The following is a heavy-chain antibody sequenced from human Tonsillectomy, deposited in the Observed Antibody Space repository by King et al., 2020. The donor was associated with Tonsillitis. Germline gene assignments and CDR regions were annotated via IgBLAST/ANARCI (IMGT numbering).Heavy chain of an antibody. CDR3: ARGGWYYDSSGYLGFDP. D-gene: IGHD3-22*01. Sequence: QLQESDPGLVKPSETLSLTCTVSGGSISSYYWSWIRQPPGKGLEWIWYIYYSGSTNYNPSLKSRVTISVDTSKNQFSLKLSFVTAADTAVYYCARGGWYYDSSGYLGFDPWGQGTLVTVSS. CDR1: GGSISSYY. J-gene: IGHJ5*02. CDR2: IYYSGST. V-gene: IGHV4-59*01.